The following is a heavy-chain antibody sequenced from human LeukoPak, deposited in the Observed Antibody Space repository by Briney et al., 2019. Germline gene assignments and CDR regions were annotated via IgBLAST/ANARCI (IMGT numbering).Heavy chain of an antibody. V-gene: IGHV4-59*01. J-gene: IGHJ3*02. D-gene: IGHD4-23*01. CDR3: ARGDMTTVVPHGAFDI. CDR2: IFYSGST. CDR1: GGSMSGYY. Sequence: PSETLSLTCSVSGGSMSGYYWSWIRQPPGKGLEWIGHIFYSGSTNYSPSLKSRVTISVDTSKNQFSLRVASVIAADTAVYYCARGDMTTVVPHGAFDIWGQGTMVTVSS.